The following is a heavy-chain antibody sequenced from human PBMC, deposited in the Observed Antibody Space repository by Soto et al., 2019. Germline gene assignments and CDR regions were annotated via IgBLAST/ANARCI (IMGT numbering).Heavy chain of an antibody. D-gene: IGHD6-19*01. CDR1: GFTFSSYV. Sequence: PGGSLRLSCAASGFTFSSYVMNWVRQAPGKGLEWVSKMTPMGATVYYADSVKGRFTISRDNSRNTLYLQMNSLRAEDTAVYYYAKSDSGMYIHLWGQGTLVTVSS. J-gene: IGHJ5*02. CDR2: MTPMGATV. V-gene: IGHV3-23*01. CDR3: AKSDSGMYIHL.